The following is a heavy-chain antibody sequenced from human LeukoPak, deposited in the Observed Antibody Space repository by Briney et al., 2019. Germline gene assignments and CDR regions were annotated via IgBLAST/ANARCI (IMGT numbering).Heavy chain of an antibody. D-gene: IGHD3-22*01. CDR2: INHSGST. V-gene: IGHV4-34*01. J-gene: IGHJ4*01. CDR1: GGSISSYY. Sequence: PSETLSLTCTVSGGSISSYYWSWIRQPPGKGLEWIGEINHSGSTNYNPSLKSRVTMSVDTFKNQFSLTLSSVTAADTAVYYCARVQDFETRGYYLGYWGHGTLVTVSS. CDR3: ARVQDFETRGYYLGY.